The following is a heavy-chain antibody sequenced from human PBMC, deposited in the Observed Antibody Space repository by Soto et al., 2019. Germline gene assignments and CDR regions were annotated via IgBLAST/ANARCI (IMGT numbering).Heavy chain of an antibody. CDR3: ASIYDSSGYYYGNNWFEP. Sequence: SSETLSLTCTVSGASIGSGDYYWSWIRQHPGKGLEWVGYIYYSGGTYYNPSLKSRVTISVDTSKNQFSLELSSVTAADTAVYYCASIYDSSGYYYGNNWFEPWGQGTLVTVPS. V-gene: IGHV4-31*02. D-gene: IGHD3-22*01. CDR1: GASIGSGDYY. J-gene: IGHJ5*02. CDR2: IYYSGGT.